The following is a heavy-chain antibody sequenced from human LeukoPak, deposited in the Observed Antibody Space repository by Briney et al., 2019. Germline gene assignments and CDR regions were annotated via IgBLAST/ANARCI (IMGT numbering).Heavy chain of an antibody. V-gene: IGHV1-46*01. CDR1: GYTFSSYY. J-gene: IGHJ4*02. D-gene: IGHD1-26*01. CDR2: INPSGDTT. CDR3: ASRPCSGSYPGSDY. Sequence: ASVKVSCKASGYTFSSYYMHWVRQAPGQGLEWMGIINPSGDTTIYAQKFQGRVTMTRDTSISTAYMELSRLRSDDTAVYYCASRPCSGSYPGSDYWGQGTLVTVSS.